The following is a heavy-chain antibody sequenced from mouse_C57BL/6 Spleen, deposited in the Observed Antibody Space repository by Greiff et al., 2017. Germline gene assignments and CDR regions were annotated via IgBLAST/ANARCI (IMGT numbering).Heavy chain of an antibody. CDR2: IDPSDSYT. CDR1: GYTFTSYW. D-gene: IGHD2-4*01. J-gene: IGHJ1*03. CDR3: ARGDYDRYFDV. V-gene: IGHV1-50*01. Sequence: QVQLQQPGAELVKPGASVKLSCKASGYTFTSYWMQWVKQRPGQGLEWIGEIDPSDSYTNYNQKLKGKATLPVDTSSSTAYIQLSSLTSEDSAVYYCARGDYDRYFDVWGTGTTVTVSS.